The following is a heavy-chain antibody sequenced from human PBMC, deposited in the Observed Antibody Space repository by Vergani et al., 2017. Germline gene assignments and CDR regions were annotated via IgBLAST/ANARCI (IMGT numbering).Heavy chain of an antibody. J-gene: IGHJ4*02. CDR3: TKDGGWVGYTYGYFGS. V-gene: IGHV3-9*03. CDR1: GFTFDDYA. D-gene: IGHD5-18*01. CDR2: ISWNGGNI. Sequence: EVQLVESGGGLVQPGRSLRLSCAASGFTFDDYAMHWVRQAPGKGLEWVSGISWNGGNIGYADSVKGRFTISRDNAKNSLYLQMNSLRAEDMAFYYCTKDGGWVGYTYGYFGSWGQGTLVTVSS.